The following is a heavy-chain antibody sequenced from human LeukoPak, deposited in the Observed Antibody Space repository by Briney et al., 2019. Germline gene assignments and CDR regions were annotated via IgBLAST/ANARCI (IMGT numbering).Heavy chain of an antibody. CDR2: IYYSGST. D-gene: IGHD5-12*01. CDR1: GGSISSSSYY. V-gene: IGHV4-39*07. CDR3: ARGSGRGYDFDY. Sequence: PSETLSLTCTVSGGSISSSSYYWGWIRQPPGKGLEWIGSIYYSGSTYYNPSLKSRVTISVGTSKNQFSLKLSSVTAADTAVYYCARGSGRGYDFDYWGQGTLVTVSS. J-gene: IGHJ4*02.